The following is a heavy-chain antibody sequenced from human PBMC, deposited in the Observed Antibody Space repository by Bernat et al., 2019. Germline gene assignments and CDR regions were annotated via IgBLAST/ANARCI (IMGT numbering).Heavy chain of an antibody. CDR1: GFTFSSYA. J-gene: IGHJ5*02. CDR3: AKVSRPVGATTRGWFDP. V-gene: IGHV3-23*04. Sequence: EVQLVESGGGLVQPGGSLRLSCAASGFTFSSYAMSWVRQAPGKGLEWVSAISGSGGSTYYADSVKGRFTFSRDNSKNTLYLQMNSLRAEDTAVYYCAKVSRPVGATTRGWFDPWGQGTLVTVSS. CDR2: ISGSGGST. D-gene: IGHD1-26*01.